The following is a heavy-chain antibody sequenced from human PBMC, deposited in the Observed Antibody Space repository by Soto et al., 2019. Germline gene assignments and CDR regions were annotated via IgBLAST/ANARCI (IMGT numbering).Heavy chain of an antibody. CDR1: GFTFSSYA. CDR3: ARVRKDYDSSGYYFNPGGYFDY. Sequence: GGSLRLSCAASGFTFSSYAMHWVRQAPGKGLEWVAVISYDGSNKYYADSVKGRFTISRDNSKNTLYLQMNSLRAEDTAVYYCARVRKDYDSSGYYFNPGGYFDYWGQGTLVTVSS. J-gene: IGHJ4*02. CDR2: ISYDGSNK. V-gene: IGHV3-30-3*01. D-gene: IGHD3-22*01.